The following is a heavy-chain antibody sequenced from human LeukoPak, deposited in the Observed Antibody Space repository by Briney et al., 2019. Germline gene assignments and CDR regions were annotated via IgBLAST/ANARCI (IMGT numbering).Heavy chain of an antibody. J-gene: IGHJ5*02. CDR1: GGSGSSSTNW. V-gene: IGHV4-4*02. D-gene: IGHD6-13*01. Sequence: PSETLSLTCAVSGGSGSSSTNWWSWVRQPPGKGLEWIGEIYPTESTNYNPSLQSRVTISLDKSQNQFSLNLSSVTAADTAVYYCARRAAGTKFDPWGQGTLVTVSS. CDR2: IYPTEST. CDR3: ARRAAGTKFDP.